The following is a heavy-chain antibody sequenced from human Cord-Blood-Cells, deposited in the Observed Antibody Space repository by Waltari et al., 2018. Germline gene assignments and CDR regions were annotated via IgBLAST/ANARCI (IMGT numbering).Heavy chain of an antibody. J-gene: IGHJ6*02. Sequence: QVQLQQSGPGLVKPSQTLSLTCAISGDSVSSNSAAWNWIRQSPSRGLEWLGRTYYRSKWYNDYAVSVKSRITINPDTSKNQFSLQLNSVTPEDTAVYYCARAEYSSGSDYYYGMDVWGQGTTVTVSS. CDR3: ARAEYSSGSDYYYGMDV. CDR1: GDSVSSNSAA. CDR2: TYYRSKWYN. D-gene: IGHD6-19*01. V-gene: IGHV6-1*01.